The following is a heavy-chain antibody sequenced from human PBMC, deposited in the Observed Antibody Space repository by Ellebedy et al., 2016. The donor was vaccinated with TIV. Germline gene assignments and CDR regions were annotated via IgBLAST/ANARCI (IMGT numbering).Heavy chain of an antibody. Sequence: GESLKISCAASGFIFSTYGMHWVRQAPGKGLEWVAFIWYDGGNKYYADSVKGRFTISRDNSKNTLYLQMNNIGAEDTAVYYCARDRHVDRGDCLDYWGQGTLVTVSS. CDR3: ARDRHVDRGDCLDY. D-gene: IGHD2-21*02. CDR1: GFIFSTYG. J-gene: IGHJ4*02. CDR2: IWYDGGNK. V-gene: IGHV3-33*01.